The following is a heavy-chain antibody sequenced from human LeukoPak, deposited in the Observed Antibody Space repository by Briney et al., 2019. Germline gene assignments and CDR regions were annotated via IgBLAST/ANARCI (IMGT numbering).Heavy chain of an antibody. J-gene: IGHJ6*03. CDR1: GGSISSGSYY. D-gene: IGHD3-10*01. Sequence: PSETLSLTCTVSGGSISSGSYYWSWIRQPAGKGLEWIGRIYTSGSTNYNPSLKSRVIISVDTSKNQFSLKLSSVTAADTAVYYCAREVRMVRGVITRYYMDVWGKGTTVTISS. V-gene: IGHV4-61*02. CDR3: AREVRMVRGVITRYYMDV. CDR2: IYTSGST.